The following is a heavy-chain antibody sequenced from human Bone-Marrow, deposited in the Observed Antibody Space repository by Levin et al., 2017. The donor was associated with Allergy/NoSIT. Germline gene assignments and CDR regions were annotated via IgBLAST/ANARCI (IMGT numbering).Heavy chain of an antibody. D-gene: IGHD1-26*01. CDR3: ARLDSGGLDD. V-gene: IGHV4-59*01. Sequence: SETLSLTCSFSGVSITYYFWSWIRQPPGKGLEWIGFIDDRGTTKYNPSLQSRLTISIDASKNQFSLNVRSVTAADTAIYYCARLDSGGLDDWGQGSLVTVSS. CDR1: GVSITYYF. J-gene: IGHJ4*02. CDR2: IDDRGTT.